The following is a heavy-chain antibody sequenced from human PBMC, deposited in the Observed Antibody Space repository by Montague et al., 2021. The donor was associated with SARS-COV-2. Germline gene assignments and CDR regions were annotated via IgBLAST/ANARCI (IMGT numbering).Heavy chain of an antibody. J-gene: IGHJ6*02. CDR1: GGSFSGYC. CDR2: INHSGDT. D-gene: IGHD6-19*01. Sequence: SETLSLTCAVYGGSFSGYCWSWIRQSPGKGLDWIGEINHSGDTNSNPPLKSRVTISVDTSKNQFSLKLRSVTAADMAVYYCARGVLGEDRYASGWFVTHHYNSLDVWGQGTTVTVSS. CDR3: ARGVLGEDRYASGWFVTHHYNSLDV. V-gene: IGHV4-34*01.